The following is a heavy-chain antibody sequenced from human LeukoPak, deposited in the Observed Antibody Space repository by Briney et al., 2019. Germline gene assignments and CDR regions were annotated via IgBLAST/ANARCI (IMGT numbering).Heavy chain of an antibody. CDR3: AREVSRWPYYFDY. V-gene: IGHV4-30-4*01. J-gene: IGHJ4*02. CDR1: GGSISSGDYY. Sequence: PSETLSLTCTVSGGSISSGDYYWSWIRQPPGKGLEWIGYIYYSGSTYYNPSLKSRVTISVDTSKNQFSLKLSSVTAADTAVYYCAREVSRWPYYFDYWGQGTLVTVSS. D-gene: IGHD4-23*01. CDR2: IYYSGST.